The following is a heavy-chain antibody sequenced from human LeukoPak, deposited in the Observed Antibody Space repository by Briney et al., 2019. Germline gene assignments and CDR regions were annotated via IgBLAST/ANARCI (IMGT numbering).Heavy chain of an antibody. J-gene: IGHJ4*02. D-gene: IGHD1-1*01. CDR2: ISTTSGNI. V-gene: IGHV3-21*04. Sequence: GGSLRLSCAASGFTFSSYSMNWVRQAPGKGLEWVAAISTTSGNIYYADSVKGRFTISRDNAKNTLYLQINSLRVEDTAVYYCARDQLGAVLYFDYWGQGTLVTVSS. CDR1: GFTFSSYS. CDR3: ARDQLGAVLYFDY.